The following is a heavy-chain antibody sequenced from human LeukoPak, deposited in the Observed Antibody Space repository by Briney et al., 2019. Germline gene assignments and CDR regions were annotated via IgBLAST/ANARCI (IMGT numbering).Heavy chain of an antibody. Sequence: SETLSLTCAVYGGSFSGYYWSWIRQPPGKGLEWIGEINHSGSTNYNPSLKSRVTISVDTSKNQFSLKLSSVTAADTAVYYCARNIAAAGPFDYWGQGTLVTVSS. D-gene: IGHD6-13*01. V-gene: IGHV4-34*01. CDR1: GGSFSGYY. CDR3: ARNIAAAGPFDY. CDR2: INHSGST. J-gene: IGHJ4*02.